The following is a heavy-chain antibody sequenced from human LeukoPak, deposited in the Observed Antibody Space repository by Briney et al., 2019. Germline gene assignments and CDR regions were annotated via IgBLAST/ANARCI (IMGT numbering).Heavy chain of an antibody. J-gene: IGHJ4*02. CDR1: GFTFSSYC. Sequence: GGSVRPSCAASGFTFSSYCMSWVRQSPGKGLEWVANIKQDGSEKYYVDSVKGRFTISRDNAKNSLYLQMNSLRAEDTAVYYCARDFSTYSSGWYPYYWGQGTLVTVS. D-gene: IGHD6-19*01. CDR3: ARDFSTYSSGWYPYY. CDR2: IKQDGSEK. V-gene: IGHV3-7*01.